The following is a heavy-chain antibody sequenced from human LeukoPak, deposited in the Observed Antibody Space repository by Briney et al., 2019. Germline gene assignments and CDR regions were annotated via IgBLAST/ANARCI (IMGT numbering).Heavy chain of an antibody. CDR2: ISAYNGNT. CDR3: ARESDQPVYAFDI. D-gene: IGHD2-2*01. CDR1: GYTFTSYG. J-gene: IGHJ3*02. Sequence: ASVKVSCKASGYTFTSYGISWVRQAPGQGLEWMGWISAYNGNTHYAQRLQGRVTMTTDTSTSTAYMELSSLRSEDTAVYYCARESDQPVYAFDIWGQGTMVTVSS. V-gene: IGHV1-18*01.